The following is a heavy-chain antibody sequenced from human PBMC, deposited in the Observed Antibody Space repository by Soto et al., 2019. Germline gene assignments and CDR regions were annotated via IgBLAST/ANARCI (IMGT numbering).Heavy chain of an antibody. CDR2: INPNSGGT. J-gene: IGHJ6*03. D-gene: IGHD6-19*01. CDR3: ARGGDPLAVAGPYYYYYYMDV. Sequence: QVQLVQSGAEVKKPGASVKVSCKASGYTFTGYYMHWVRQAPGQGLEWMGWINPNSGGTNYAQQVQGWVTMPRDTSISTAYMELSRLRSDDTAVYYCARGGDPLAVAGPYYYYYYMDVWGKGTTVTVSS. V-gene: IGHV1-2*04. CDR1: GYTFTGYY.